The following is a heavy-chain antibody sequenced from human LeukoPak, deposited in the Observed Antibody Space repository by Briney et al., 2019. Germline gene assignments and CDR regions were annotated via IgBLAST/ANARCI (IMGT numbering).Heavy chain of an antibody. J-gene: IGHJ4*02. Sequence: GGSLRLSSVASGFPFSNNWMHWVRQAPGKGLVWVSRINNDGSTTNYADSVKGRFTISRDNARRTLYLQMNSLRAEDTAMYYCTRDLKDWGQGTLVTVSS. CDR1: GFPFSNNW. CDR3: TRDLKD. V-gene: IGHV3-74*01. CDR2: INNDGSTT.